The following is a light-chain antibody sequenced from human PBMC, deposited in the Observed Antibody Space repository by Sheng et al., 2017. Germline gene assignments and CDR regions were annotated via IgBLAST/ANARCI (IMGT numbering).Light chain of an antibody. CDR3: QQHYSSPYT. Sequence: DIVMTQSPDSLAVSLGERATINCKSSQILYSSNNKNYLAWYQQKPGQPPKLLIYWASTRESGVPDRFSGSGSGTDFTLTISSLQAEDVAVYSCQQHYSSPYTFGQGTKLEIK. V-gene: IGKV4-1*01. CDR2: WAS. J-gene: IGKJ2*01. CDR1: QILYSSNNKNY.